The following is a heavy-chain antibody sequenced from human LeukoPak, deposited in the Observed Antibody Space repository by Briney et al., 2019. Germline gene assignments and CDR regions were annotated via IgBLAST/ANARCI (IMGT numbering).Heavy chain of an antibody. J-gene: IGHJ4*02. CDR2: ISSSSSYI. V-gene: IGHV3-21*01. CDR1: GFTFSSYS. D-gene: IGHD3-22*01. Sequence: SGGSLRLSCAASGFTFSSYSMNWVRQAPGKGLEWVSSISSSSSYIYYADSVKGRFTISRDNAKNSPYLQMNSLRAEDTAVYYCASELETYYYDSSGRSFDYWGQGTLVTVSS. CDR3: ASELETYYYDSSGRSFDY.